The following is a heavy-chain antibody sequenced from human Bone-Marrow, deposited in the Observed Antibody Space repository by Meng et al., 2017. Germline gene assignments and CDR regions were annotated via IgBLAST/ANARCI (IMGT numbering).Heavy chain of an antibody. D-gene: IGHD3-9*01. CDR1: GFTFSSYA. CDR3: ARGPSDILTGYFY. CDR2: ISYDGSNK. J-gene: IGHJ4*02. Sequence: GESLKISCAASGFTFSSYAMHWVRQAPGKGLEWVAVISYDGSNKYYADSVKGRFTISRDNSKNTLYLQMNSLRAEDTAVYYCARGPSDILTGYFYWGQGTLVTVSS. V-gene: IGHV3-30*04.